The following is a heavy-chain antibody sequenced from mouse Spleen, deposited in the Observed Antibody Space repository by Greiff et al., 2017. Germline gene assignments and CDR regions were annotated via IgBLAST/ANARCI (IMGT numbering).Heavy chain of an antibody. CDR2: ISSGGSYT. D-gene: IGHD1-1*01. V-gene: IGHV5-9-3*01. J-gene: IGHJ1*01. CDR3: ARDWSSYGYFDV. CDR1: GFTFSSYA. Sequence: EVQVVESGGGLVKPGGSLKLSCAASGFTFSSYAMSWVRQTPEKRLEWVATISSGGSYTYYPDSVKGRFTISRDNAKNTLYLQMSSLRSEDTAMYYCARDWSSYGYFDVWGAGTTVTVSS.